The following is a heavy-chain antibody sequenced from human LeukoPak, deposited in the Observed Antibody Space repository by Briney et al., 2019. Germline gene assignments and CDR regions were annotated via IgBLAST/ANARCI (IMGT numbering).Heavy chain of an antibody. Sequence: GGSLRLSCAASGFTFSDYDMHWVRQATGKGLEWVSAIGTAGDTYYTGSVKGRFTISRENAKNSLYLQMNNLRAGDTAVYYCARVAKERVGGVYYFDYWGQGTLVTVSS. V-gene: IGHV3-13*01. D-gene: IGHD1-1*01. CDR1: GFTFSDYD. J-gene: IGHJ4*02. CDR3: ARVAKERVGGVYYFDY. CDR2: IGTAGDT.